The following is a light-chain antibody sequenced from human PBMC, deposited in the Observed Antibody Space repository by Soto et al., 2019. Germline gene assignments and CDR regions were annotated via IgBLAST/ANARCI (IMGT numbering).Light chain of an antibody. V-gene: IGLV3-10*01. J-gene: IGLJ2*01. Sequence: SYELTQPHSVSVATAQMARITCGGNNIGTKAVHWYQQKPGQDPVLVIYEDNKRPSGIPERFSGSSSGTTATLTISGAQVEDEADYYCYSRDSGGNHRVFGGGTKLTVL. CDR1: NIGTKA. CDR3: YSRDSGGNHRV. CDR2: EDN.